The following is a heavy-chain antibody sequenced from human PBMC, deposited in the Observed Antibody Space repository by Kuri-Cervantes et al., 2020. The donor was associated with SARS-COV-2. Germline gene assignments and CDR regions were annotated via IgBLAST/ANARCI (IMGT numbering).Heavy chain of an antibody. Sequence: VKVSCKASGGTFSSYTISWVRQAPGQGLEWMGRIIPILGIANYAQKFQGRVTITADKSTSTAYMELSSLRSEDTAVYYCAADMAYCGGDCYSNYYYYYGMDVWGQGTTVTVSS. D-gene: IGHD2-21*02. J-gene: IGHJ6*02. CDR3: AADMAYCGGDCYSNYYYYYGMDV. V-gene: IGHV1-69*02. CDR1: GGTFSSYT. CDR2: IIPILGIA.